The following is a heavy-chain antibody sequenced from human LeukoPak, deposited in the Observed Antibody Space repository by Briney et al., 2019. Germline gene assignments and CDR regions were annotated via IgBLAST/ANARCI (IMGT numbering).Heavy chain of an antibody. CDR3: ARRGAGTGTTDY. J-gene: IGHJ4*02. CDR2: INSDGSST. D-gene: IGHD1-1*01. CDR1: GFTFSSYW. V-gene: IGHV3-74*01. Sequence: GGSLRLSCAASGFTFSSYWMYWVRQAPGKGLVCVSRINSDGSSTSYADSVKDRFIISRDNAKNTLYLQMNGLRAEDTAVYYCARRGAGTGTTDYWGQGTLVTVSS.